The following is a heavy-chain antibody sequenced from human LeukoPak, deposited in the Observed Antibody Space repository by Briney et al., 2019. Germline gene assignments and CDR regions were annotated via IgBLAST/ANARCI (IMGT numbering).Heavy chain of an antibody. CDR2: IYPGGSDT. CDR3: ARPVVPAANAFDI. J-gene: IGHJ3*02. Sequence: GESLKISCKGSGYSFTSYWIGWVRQMPGKGLEWMGIIYPGGSDTRYSPSFQGQVTISADKSISTAYLQWSSLKASDTAMYYCARPVVPAANAFDIWGQGTMVTVSS. V-gene: IGHV5-51*01. CDR1: GYSFTSYW. D-gene: IGHD2-2*01.